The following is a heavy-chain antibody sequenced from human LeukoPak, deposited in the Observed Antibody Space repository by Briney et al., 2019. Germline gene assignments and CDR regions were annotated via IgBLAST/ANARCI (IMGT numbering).Heavy chain of an antibody. Sequence: ASVKVSCKASGYTFTGYYMHWVRQAPGQGLEWMGWINHNSGGTNYAQKFQGRVTMTRDTSISTAYMELSRLRSDDTAVYYCASGVRYSGYDPFDYWGQGTLVTVSS. J-gene: IGHJ4*02. V-gene: IGHV1-2*02. CDR1: GYTFTGYY. CDR3: ASGVRYSGYDPFDY. D-gene: IGHD5-12*01. CDR2: INHNSGGT.